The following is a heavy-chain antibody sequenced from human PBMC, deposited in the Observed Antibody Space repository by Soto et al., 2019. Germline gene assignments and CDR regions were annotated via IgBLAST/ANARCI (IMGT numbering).Heavy chain of an antibody. J-gene: IGHJ6*02. D-gene: IGHD5-18*01. CDR2: IWYDGSNK. CDR3: ARDVDTVRVRPSSYGMDV. CDR1: GFTFSSYG. Sequence: QVQLVESGGGVVQPGRSLRLSCAASGFTFSSYGMHWVRQAPGKGLEWLAVIWYDGSNKYYADSVKGRFTISRDNSKNTLYLQMNSLRAEDTAVYYCARDVDTVRVRPSSYGMDVWGQGTTVTVSS. V-gene: IGHV3-33*01.